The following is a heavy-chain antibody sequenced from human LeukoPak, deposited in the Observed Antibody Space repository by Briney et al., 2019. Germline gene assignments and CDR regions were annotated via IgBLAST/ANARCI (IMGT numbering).Heavy chain of an antibody. CDR3: AKAAMYSSGWYGGLAFDY. V-gene: IGHV3-53*01. D-gene: IGHD6-19*01. CDR2: IYSGGST. Sequence: QAGGSLRLSCAASGFTVSSNYMSWVRQAPGKGLEWVSVIYSGGSTYYADSVKGRFTISRDNSKNTLYLQMNSLRAEDTAVYYCAKAAMYSSGWYGGLAFDYWGQGTLVTVSS. J-gene: IGHJ4*02. CDR1: GFTVSSNY.